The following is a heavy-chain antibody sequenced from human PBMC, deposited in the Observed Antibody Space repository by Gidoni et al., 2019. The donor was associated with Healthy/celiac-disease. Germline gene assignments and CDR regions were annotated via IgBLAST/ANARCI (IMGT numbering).Heavy chain of an antibody. CDR1: GGTFSSYA. CDR2: IIPILGIA. J-gene: IGHJ3*02. D-gene: IGHD6-13*01. V-gene: IGHV1-69*04. Sequence: QVQLVQSGAEVKKPGSSVKVSCKASGGTFSSYAISWVRQAPGQGLEWMGRIIPILGIANYAQKFQGRVTITADKSTSTAYMELSSLRSEDTAVYYCARVPLSPGIAAADEPAFDIWGQGTMVTVSS. CDR3: ARVPLSPGIAAADEPAFDI.